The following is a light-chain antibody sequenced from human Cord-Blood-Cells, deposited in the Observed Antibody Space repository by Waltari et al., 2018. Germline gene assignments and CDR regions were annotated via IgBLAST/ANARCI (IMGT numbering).Light chain of an antibody. V-gene: IGKV3-15*01. CDR3: QQYNNWLGLT. CDR2: GAS. CDR1: QSVSSN. Sequence: EIVMTQSPATLSVSPGERATLSCRASQSVSSNLAWYQQKPGQAPRLLIYGASTRATGIPARFSGSGSGTEFTLTISSLQSEDFAVYYCQQYNNWLGLTFGGGTK. J-gene: IGKJ4*01.